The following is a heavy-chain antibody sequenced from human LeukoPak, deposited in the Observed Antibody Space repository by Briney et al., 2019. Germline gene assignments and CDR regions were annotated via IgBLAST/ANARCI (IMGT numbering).Heavy chain of an antibody. V-gene: IGHV4-39*01. J-gene: IGHJ4*02. Sequence: SETLSLTCTVSGGSISSSSYYWGWLRQPQGKGLEWIVSIYYSGSTYYNPSLKSRITLSVNTSKTQFSLKLSSVTAADTAVYYCASLLWFGELSGGYWGQGTLVTVSS. CDR3: ASLLWFGELSGGY. CDR2: IYYSGST. D-gene: IGHD3-10*01. CDR1: GGSISSSSYY.